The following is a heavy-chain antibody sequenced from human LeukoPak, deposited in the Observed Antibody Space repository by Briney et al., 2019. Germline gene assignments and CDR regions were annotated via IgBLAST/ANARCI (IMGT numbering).Heavy chain of an antibody. J-gene: IGHJ4*02. Sequence: SETLSLTCTVSGGSISSYYWSWIRQPPGKGLEWLGYIYYSGSTNYNPSLKSRVTISVDTSKSQFSLKPSSVTAADTAVYYCARHTYSAYDGADYWGQGTLVTVSS. CDR2: IYYSGST. D-gene: IGHD5-12*01. V-gene: IGHV4-59*08. CDR3: ARHTYSAYDGADY. CDR1: GGSISSYY.